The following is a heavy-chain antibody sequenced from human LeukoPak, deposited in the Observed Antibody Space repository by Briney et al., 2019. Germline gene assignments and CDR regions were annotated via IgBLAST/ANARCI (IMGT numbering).Heavy chain of an antibody. CDR2: INHGGST. CDR1: GGSFSGYY. V-gene: IGHV4-34*01. D-gene: IGHD3-9*01. Sequence: KPSETLSLTCAVYGGSFSGYYWSWIRQPPGKGLEWIGEINHGGSTNYNPSLKSRVTMSVDTSKNQFSLKLSSVTVADTAVYYCAKNDWSSSFYFDYWGQGTLVTVSS. CDR3: AKNDWSSSFYFDY. J-gene: IGHJ4*02.